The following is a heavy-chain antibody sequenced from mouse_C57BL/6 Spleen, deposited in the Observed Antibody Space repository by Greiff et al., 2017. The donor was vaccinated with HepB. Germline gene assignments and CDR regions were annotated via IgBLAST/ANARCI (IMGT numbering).Heavy chain of an antibody. D-gene: IGHD2-4*01. V-gene: IGHV1-81*01. CDR3: ARWGDYDHWFAY. CDR1: GYTFTSYG. J-gene: IGHJ3*01. CDR2: IYPRSGNT. Sequence: VQLQESGAELARPGASVKLSCKASGYTFTSYGISWVKQRTGQGLEWIGEIYPRSGNTYYNEKFKGKATLTADKSSSTAYMELRSLTSEDSAVYFCARWGDYDHWFAYWGQGTLVTVSA.